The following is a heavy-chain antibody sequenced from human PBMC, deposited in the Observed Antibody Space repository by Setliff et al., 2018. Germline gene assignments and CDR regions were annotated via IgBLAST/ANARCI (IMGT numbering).Heavy chain of an antibody. CDR1: GFTFSSYS. CDR2: ISSSSSTI. Sequence: GGSLRLSCAASGFTFSSYSMNWVRQAPGKGLEWVSYISSSSSTIYYADSVKGRFTISRDNAKNSLYLQMNSLRAEDTAVYYCARDLEITIFGVPDYWGQGTLVTASS. V-gene: IGHV3-48*01. J-gene: IGHJ4*02. CDR3: ARDLEITIFGVPDY. D-gene: IGHD3-3*01.